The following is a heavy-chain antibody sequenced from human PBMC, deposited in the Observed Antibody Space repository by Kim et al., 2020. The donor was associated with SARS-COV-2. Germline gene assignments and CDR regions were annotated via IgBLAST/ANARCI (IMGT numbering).Heavy chain of an antibody. CDR3: ASVMVRGVIITQLRY. J-gene: IGHJ4*02. V-gene: IGHV1-2*02. CDR2: INPNSGVT. Sequence: ASVKVSCKASGYTFTGYYMHWVRQAPGQGLEWMGWINPNSGVTNYAQKFQGRVTMTRDTSMSTAYMELSRLRSDDTAVYYCASVMVRGVIITQLRYWGQGALVTVSS. CDR1: GYTFTGYY. D-gene: IGHD3-10*01.